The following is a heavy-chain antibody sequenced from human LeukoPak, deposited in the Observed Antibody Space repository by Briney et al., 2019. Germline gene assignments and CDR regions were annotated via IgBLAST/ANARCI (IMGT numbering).Heavy chain of an antibody. J-gene: IGHJ4*02. CDR3: AKSGGGRPGNY. CDR1: GFTFSSYA. CDR2: ISYDGSNK. D-gene: IGHD1-14*01. Sequence: GGSLRLSCAASGFTFSSYAMHWVRQAPGKGLEWVAVISYDGSNKYYADSVKGRFTISRDNSKNTLYLQMNSLRAEDTAVYYCAKSGGGRPGNYWGQGTLVTVSS. V-gene: IGHV3-30-3*02.